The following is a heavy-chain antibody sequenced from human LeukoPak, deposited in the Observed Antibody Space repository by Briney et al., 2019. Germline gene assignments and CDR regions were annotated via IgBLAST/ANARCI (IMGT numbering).Heavy chain of an antibody. CDR2: INPYSGDT. CDR1: GYTFTGYY. V-gene: IGHV1-2*02. CDR3: ARGTMNLDS. Sequence: GASVKVSCKASGYTFTGYYIHWVRQAPGQGLEWMGWINPYSGDTAYAQKFQGRVTMTRDTSINTAYMEPNRLKFDDTAVYYCARGTMNLDSWGQGTLVTVSS. D-gene: IGHD3-22*01. J-gene: IGHJ4*02.